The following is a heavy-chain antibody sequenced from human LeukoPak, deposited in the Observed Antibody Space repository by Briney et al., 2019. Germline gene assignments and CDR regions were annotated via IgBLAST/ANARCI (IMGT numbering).Heavy chain of an antibody. D-gene: IGHD2-2*01. J-gene: IGHJ4*02. CDR1: GFTFSSYW. CDR3: ARDRLYCSSTRCLHYFDY. Sequence: GGSLRLSCAASGFTFSSYWMSWVRQAPGKGLEWVANIKQDGSEKYYVDSVKGRFTISRDNAKNSLYLQMNSLRAEDTAVYYCARDRLYCSSTRCLHYFDYWGQGTLVTVSS. V-gene: IGHV3-7*03. CDR2: IKQDGSEK.